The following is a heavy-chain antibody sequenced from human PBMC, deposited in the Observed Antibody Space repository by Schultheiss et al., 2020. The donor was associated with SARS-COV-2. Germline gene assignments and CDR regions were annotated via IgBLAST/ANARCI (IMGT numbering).Heavy chain of an antibody. J-gene: IGHJ4*02. CDR2: FDPEDGET. CDR1: GYTFTGYY. Sequence: ASVKVSCKASGYTFTGYYMHWVRQAPGQGLEWMGGFDPEDGETIYAQKFQGRVTMTRDTSISTAYMELSRLRSDDTAVYYCARVTSSSGDWGQGTLVTVSS. V-gene: IGHV1-2*02. D-gene: IGHD6-13*01. CDR3: ARVTSSSGD.